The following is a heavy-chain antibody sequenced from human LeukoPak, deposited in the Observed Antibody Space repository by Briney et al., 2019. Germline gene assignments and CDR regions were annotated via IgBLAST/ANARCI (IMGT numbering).Heavy chain of an antibody. D-gene: IGHD3-10*01. J-gene: IGHJ5*02. V-gene: IGHV1-69*04. Sequence: VASVKVSCKASGGTFSSYAISWVRQAPGQGLEWMGRIIPILGIANYAQKFQGRVTITADKSTSTAYMELSSLRSEDTAVYYCARVEVALSQESWGQGTLVTVSS. CDR2: IIPILGIA. CDR3: ARVEVALSQES. CDR1: GGTFSSYA.